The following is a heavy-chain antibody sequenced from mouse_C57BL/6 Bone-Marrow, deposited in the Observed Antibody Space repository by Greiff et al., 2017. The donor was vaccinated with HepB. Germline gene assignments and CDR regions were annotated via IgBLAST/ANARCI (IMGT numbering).Heavy chain of an antibody. V-gene: IGHV5-4*03. CDR1: GFTFSSYA. CDR2: ISDGGSYT. CDR3: ARVDDGYSNTWFAY. D-gene: IGHD2-3*01. Sequence: EVKLMESGGGLVKPGGSLKLSCAASGFTFSSYAMSWVRQTPEKRLEWVATISDGGSYTYYPDNVKGRFTISRDNAKNNLYLQMGHLKSEDTAMYYCARVDDGYSNTWFAYWGQGTLVTVSA. J-gene: IGHJ3*01.